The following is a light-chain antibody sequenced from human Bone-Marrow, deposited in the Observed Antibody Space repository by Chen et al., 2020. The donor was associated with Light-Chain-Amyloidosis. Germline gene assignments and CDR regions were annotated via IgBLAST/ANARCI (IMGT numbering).Light chain of an antibody. CDR2: DDS. CDR3: QVWDRSSDRPV. Sequence: SYVLTQPSSVSGAPGPTATIDCGGNNIGSTSVHWYQQTPGQAPLLVVYDDSDRPSGIPERLSGSNSGNTATLTISRVEAGDEADYYCQVWDRSSDRPVFGGGTKLTVL. J-gene: IGLJ3*02. V-gene: IGLV3-21*02. CDR1: NIGSTS.